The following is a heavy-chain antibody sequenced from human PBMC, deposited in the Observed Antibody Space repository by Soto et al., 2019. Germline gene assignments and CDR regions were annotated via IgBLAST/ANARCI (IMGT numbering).Heavy chain of an antibody. V-gene: IGHV4-39*01. CDR2: IYYSGST. CDR3: ARRRGSGWYPHFDY. J-gene: IGHJ4*02. D-gene: IGHD6-19*01. CDR1: GGSISSSSYY. Sequence: QLQLQESGPGLVKPSETLSLTCTVSGGSISSSSYYWGWIRQPPGKGLEWIGSIYYSGSTYYNPSLKSRVTISVDTSKNQFSLKLSSVTAADTAVYYCARRRGSGWYPHFDYWGQGTLVTVSS.